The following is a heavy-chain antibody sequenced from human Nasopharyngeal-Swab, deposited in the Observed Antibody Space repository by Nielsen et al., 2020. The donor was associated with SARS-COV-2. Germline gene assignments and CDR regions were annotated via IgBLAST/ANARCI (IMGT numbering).Heavy chain of an antibody. V-gene: IGHV4-34*01. D-gene: IGHD1-1*01. Sequence: WIRQPPGKGLEWIGEINHSGSTNYNPAIKSRVTISVDTSKNQFSLKLRSVTAADTAVYYCARGPGEVGTTYYDYYGMDVWGQGTTVTVSS. CDR2: INHSGST. CDR3: ARGPGEVGTTYYDYYGMDV. J-gene: IGHJ6*02.